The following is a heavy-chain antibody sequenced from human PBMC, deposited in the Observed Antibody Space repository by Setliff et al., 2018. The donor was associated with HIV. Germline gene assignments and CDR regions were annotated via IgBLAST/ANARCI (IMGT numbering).Heavy chain of an antibody. V-gene: IGHV3-21*01. CDR2: ISSTGTYI. CDR3: ARPTNIDTPYYGSQSFYMHYYGMDV. D-gene: IGHD3-10*01. Sequence: GGSLRLSCAASGFNFSTHTMNWIRQAPGKGLEWVSSISSTGTYIYYADSMKGRFTISRDNAKNSLYLQMNSLRAEDSAVYFCARPTNIDTPYYGSQSFYMHYYGMDVWGQGTTVTVSS. CDR1: GFNFSTHT. J-gene: IGHJ6*02.